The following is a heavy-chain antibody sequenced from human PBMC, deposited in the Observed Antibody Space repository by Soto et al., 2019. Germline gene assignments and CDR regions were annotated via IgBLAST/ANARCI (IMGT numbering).Heavy chain of an antibody. CDR3: TTAPYCSSTSCRYYYYYGMDV. Sequence: ASVKGSCKASGYTFTSDYMHWVRQAPGQGLEWMGIINPSGGSTSYAQKFQGRVTMTRDTSTSTVYMELNSLKTEDTAVYYCTTAPYCSSTSCRYYYYYGMDVWGQGTTVTVSS. D-gene: IGHD2-2*01. V-gene: IGHV1-46*01. J-gene: IGHJ6*02. CDR1: GYTFTSDY. CDR2: INPSGGST.